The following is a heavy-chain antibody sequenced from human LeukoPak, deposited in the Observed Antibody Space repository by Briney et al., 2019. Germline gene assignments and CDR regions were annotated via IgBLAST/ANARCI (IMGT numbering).Heavy chain of an antibody. CDR3: AKEGSTVWYSSGWYFDY. D-gene: IGHD6-19*01. Sequence: GGSPRLSCAASGFTFSSYAMSWVRQAPGKGLEWVSAISGSGGSTYYADSVKGRFTISRDNSKNTLYLQMNSLRAEDTAVYYCAKEGSTVWYSSGWYFDYWGQGTLVTVSS. CDR1: GFTFSSYA. V-gene: IGHV3-23*01. CDR2: ISGSGGST. J-gene: IGHJ4*02.